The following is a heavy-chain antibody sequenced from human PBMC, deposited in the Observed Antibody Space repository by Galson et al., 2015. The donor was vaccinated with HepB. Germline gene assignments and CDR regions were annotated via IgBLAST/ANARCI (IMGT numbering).Heavy chain of an antibody. D-gene: IGHD6-6*01. CDR3: ARSSSPHDYYYYGMDV. Sequence: SVKVSCKASGYTFTSYYMHWVRQAPGQGLEWMGIINPSGGSTSYAQKFQGRVTMTRDTSTSTVYMELSSLRSEDTAVYYCARSSSPHDYYYYGMDVWGQGTTVTVSS. CDR1: GYTFTSYY. J-gene: IGHJ6*02. CDR2: INPSGGST. V-gene: IGHV1-46*01.